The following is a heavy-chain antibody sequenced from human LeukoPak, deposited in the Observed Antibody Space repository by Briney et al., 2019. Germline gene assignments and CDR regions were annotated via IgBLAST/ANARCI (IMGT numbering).Heavy chain of an antibody. V-gene: IGHV3-23*01. Sequence: GGSLRLSCAASGFTFSTFAMIWVRQPPGKGLEWVSSIFPSGGEIHYADSVRGRFTISRDNSKSTLSLQMNSLRAEDTAIYYCATYRQVLLPFEAWGQGTLVTVSS. CDR1: GFTFSTFA. CDR2: IFPSGGEI. J-gene: IGHJ5*02. CDR3: ATYRQVLLPFEA. D-gene: IGHD2-8*02.